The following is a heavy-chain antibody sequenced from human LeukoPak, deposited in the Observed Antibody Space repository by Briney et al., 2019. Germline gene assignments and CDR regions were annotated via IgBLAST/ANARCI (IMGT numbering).Heavy chain of an antibody. CDR1: GFTFSSYN. CDR2: ISSGSSSI. V-gene: IGHV3-48*02. D-gene: IGHD1-7*01. J-gene: IGHJ4*02. CDR3: AIDRITGTTGGGDY. Sequence: GSLRLSCAASGFTFSSYNLNWVRQAPGKGLVWGSYISSGSSSIYYADSVKGRFTISRDNAKNSLYLQMNSLRDEDTAVYYCAIDRITGTTGGGDYWGQGTLVTVSS.